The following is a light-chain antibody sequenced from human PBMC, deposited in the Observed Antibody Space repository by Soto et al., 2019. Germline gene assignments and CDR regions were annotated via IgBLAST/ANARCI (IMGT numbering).Light chain of an antibody. J-gene: IGLJ3*02. CDR3: SSYTVINTAV. CDR1: ISDVGSYNY. Sequence: QSALTQPASVSGSPGQSITISCTGTISDVGSYNYVSWYQQYPGKAPKLMIYDVSTRPSGVSDRFSGSKSGNTASLTISGLRAEDEADYYCSSYTVINTAVFGGGTKLTVL. CDR2: DVS. V-gene: IGLV2-14*03.